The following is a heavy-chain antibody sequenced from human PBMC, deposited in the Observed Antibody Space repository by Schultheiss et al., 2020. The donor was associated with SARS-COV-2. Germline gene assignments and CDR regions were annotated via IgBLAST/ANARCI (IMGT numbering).Heavy chain of an antibody. V-gene: IGHV4-59*12. Sequence: SETLSLTCTVSGGSISSYYWSWIRQPPGKGLEWIGYIYYSGSTNYNPSLKSRVTISVDTSKNQFSLKLSSVTAADTAVYYCARDARYCSSTSCWFDPWGQGTLVTVSS. D-gene: IGHD2-2*01. CDR1: GGSISSYY. J-gene: IGHJ5*02. CDR2: IYYSGST. CDR3: ARDARYCSSTSCWFDP.